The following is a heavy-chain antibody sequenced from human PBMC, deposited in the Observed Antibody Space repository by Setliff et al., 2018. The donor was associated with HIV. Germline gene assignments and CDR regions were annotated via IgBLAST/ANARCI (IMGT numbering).Heavy chain of an antibody. D-gene: IGHD3-16*01. V-gene: IGHV1-69*10. Sequence: SVKVSCKASGDTFSRSTYTWVRRAPGQGLDWMGGIIPVLGITNYAQKFQGRVILTADESTSTLYMELTSLTFDDTAVYYCAKEVGGSYALGSKVLDSWGQGTLVTVSS. CDR3: AKEVGGSYALGSKVLDS. CDR1: GDTFSRST. CDR2: IIPVLGIT. J-gene: IGHJ4*02.